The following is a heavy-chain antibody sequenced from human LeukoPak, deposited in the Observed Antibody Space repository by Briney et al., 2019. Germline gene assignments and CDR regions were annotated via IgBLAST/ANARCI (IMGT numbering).Heavy chain of an antibody. J-gene: IGHJ4*02. Sequence: PGGSLRLSCAASGFTLSTYWMSWVRQAPGKGLEWVSAISGSGGSTYYADSVKGRFTISRDNSKNTLYLQMNSLRAKDTAVYYCAKSSGWWGDFDYWGQGTLVTVSS. CDR2: ISGSGGST. V-gene: IGHV3-23*01. CDR3: AKSSGWWGDFDY. CDR1: GFTLSTYW. D-gene: IGHD6-19*01.